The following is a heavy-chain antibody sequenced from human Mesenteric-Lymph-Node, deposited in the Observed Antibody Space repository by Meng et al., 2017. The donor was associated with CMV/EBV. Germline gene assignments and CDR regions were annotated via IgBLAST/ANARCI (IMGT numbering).Heavy chain of an antibody. CDR2: IHHSGTT. CDR1: GAYISTGQYY. D-gene: IGHD2-21*01. Sequence: CTGAGAYISTGQYYWSWTRQAPGQGLEWMGYIHHSGTTYYNPSLKTQMSISVDTSTNHISLQMNSVTAADTAVYLCARAFLSDYFDLWGRGTLVTVSS. J-gene: IGHJ2*01. CDR3: ARAFLSDYFDL. V-gene: IGHV4-31*01.